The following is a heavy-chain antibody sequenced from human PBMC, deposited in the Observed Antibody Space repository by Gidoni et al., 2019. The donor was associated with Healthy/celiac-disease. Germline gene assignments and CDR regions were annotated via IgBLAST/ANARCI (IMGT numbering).Heavy chain of an antibody. Sequence: QVQLQQWGAGLLNPSETLSLTCAVYGGSFSGYYWIWIRQPPGKGLEWIGEINHSGFTNYNPSLKSRVTISVDTSKNQFSLKVTSVTAADTAVYYCARGYCSSTSCSVGIDYWGQGTLVTVSS. J-gene: IGHJ4*02. D-gene: IGHD2-2*01. CDR1: GGSFSGYY. CDR3: ARGYCSSTSCSVGIDY. V-gene: IGHV4-34*01. CDR2: INHSGFT.